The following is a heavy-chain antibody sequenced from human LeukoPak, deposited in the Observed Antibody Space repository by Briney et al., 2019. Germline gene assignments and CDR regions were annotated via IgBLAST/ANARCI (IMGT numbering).Heavy chain of an antibody. V-gene: IGHV4-4*07. D-gene: IGHD2-2*01. J-gene: IGHJ6*03. Sequence: SETLSLTCTVSGGSISSYYWSWIRQPAGKGLEWIGRIYTSGSTNYNPSLKSRVTMSVDTSKNQFSLKLSSVTAADTAVYYCARDLPVGGYCSSTSCHRGGYYMDVWGKGTTVTVSS. CDR1: GGSISSYY. CDR2: IYTSGST. CDR3: ARDLPVGGYCSSTSCHRGGYYMDV.